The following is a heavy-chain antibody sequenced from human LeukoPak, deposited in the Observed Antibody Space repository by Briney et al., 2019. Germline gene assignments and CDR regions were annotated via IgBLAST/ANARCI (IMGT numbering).Heavy chain of an antibody. D-gene: IGHD3-10*01. V-gene: IGHV4-39*02. J-gene: IGHJ4*02. Sequence: SETLSLTCTVSGGSISGYYWGWIRQPPGMGLEWIGIIYYSGTPYYNPSLETRLTISVDPSKSHFSLKLSSVTAADTAVYYCARRGVAAAATNFDYWGQGTLVTVSS. CDR1: GGSISGYY. CDR3: ARRGVAAAATNFDY. CDR2: IYYSGTP.